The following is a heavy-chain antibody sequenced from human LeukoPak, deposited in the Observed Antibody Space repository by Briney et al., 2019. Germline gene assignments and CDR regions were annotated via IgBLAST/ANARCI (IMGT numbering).Heavy chain of an antibody. CDR3: ARDGRLDY. J-gene: IGHJ4*02. Sequence: PGGSLRLSCVASGFSFSSYEMNWVRQAPGKGLEWISYIGSSSNTIYYADSVKGRLTISRDNAKNSLYLQMNGLRDGDTAVYYCARDGRLDYWGQGALVTVSS. V-gene: IGHV3-48*03. CDR2: IGSSSNTI. CDR1: GFSFSSYE. D-gene: IGHD1-26*01.